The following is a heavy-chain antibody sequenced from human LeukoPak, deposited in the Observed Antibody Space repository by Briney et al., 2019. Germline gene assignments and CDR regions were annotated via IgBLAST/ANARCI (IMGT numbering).Heavy chain of an antibody. D-gene: IGHD6-13*01. V-gene: IGHV3-23*01. CDR1: GFTFSSYA. Sequence: GGSLRLSCAASGFTFSSYAMSWVRQAPGKGLEWVSAISGSGGCTYYADSVKGRFTISRDNSKNTLYLQMNSLRAEDTAVYYCAKYSGFIAAAGNMDVWGQGTTVTVSS. J-gene: IGHJ6*02. CDR3: AKYSGFIAAAGNMDV. CDR2: ISGSGGCT.